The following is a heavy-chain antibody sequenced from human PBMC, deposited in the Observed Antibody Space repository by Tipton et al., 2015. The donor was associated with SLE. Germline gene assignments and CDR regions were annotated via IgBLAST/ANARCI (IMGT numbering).Heavy chain of an antibody. D-gene: IGHD3-22*01. Sequence: GLVKPSETLSLTCTVSGGSISSGSYYWSWIRQPAGKGLEWIGYIYYSGSTNYNPSLKSRVTISVDTSKNQFSLKLSSVTAADTAVYYCAREALRDYDSSGYPDAFDIWGQGTMVTVSS. CDR1: GGSISSGSYY. CDR3: AREALRDYDSSGYPDAFDI. V-gene: IGHV4-61*10. CDR2: IYYSGST. J-gene: IGHJ3*02.